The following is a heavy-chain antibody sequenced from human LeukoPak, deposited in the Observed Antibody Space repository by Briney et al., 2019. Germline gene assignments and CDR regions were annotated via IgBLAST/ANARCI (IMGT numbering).Heavy chain of an antibody. V-gene: IGHV4-31*03. CDR3: ARDRESSSWYGGDS. J-gene: IGHJ4*02. CDR2: IYYSGST. D-gene: IGHD6-13*01. CDR1: GGSISSGGYY. Sequence: SETLSLTCTVSGGSISSGGYYWSWIRQHPGKGLEWIGYIYYSGSTYYNPSLKSRVTISVDTSKNQFSLKLSSVTAADTAVYYCARDRESSSWYGGDSWGQGTLVTVSS.